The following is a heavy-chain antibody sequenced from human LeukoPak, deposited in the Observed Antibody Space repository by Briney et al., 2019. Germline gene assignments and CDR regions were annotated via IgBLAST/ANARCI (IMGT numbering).Heavy chain of an antibody. CDR1: GGSISSYY. J-gene: IGHJ6*03. V-gene: IGHV4-4*07. D-gene: IGHD4-23*01. CDR2: IYTSGST. Sequence: PSETLSLTCTVSGGSISSYYWSWIRQPAGKGLEWIGHIYTSGSTNYNPSLKSRVTMSVDTSKNQFSLKLSYVTAADTAVYYCARREPHGDYGGKIRYYYYMDVWGKGTTITISS. CDR3: ARREPHGDYGGKIRYYYYMDV.